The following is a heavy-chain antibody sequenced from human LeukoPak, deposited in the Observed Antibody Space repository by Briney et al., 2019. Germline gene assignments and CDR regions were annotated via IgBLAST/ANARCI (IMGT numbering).Heavy chain of an antibody. D-gene: IGHD6-19*01. V-gene: IGHV3-9*01. J-gene: IGHJ4*02. CDR3: AKDIGQWLGKYYFDY. CDR2: ISWNSGSI. Sequence: GRSLRLSCAASGFTFDDYAIHWVRQAPGKGLEWVSGISWNSGSIGYADSVKGRFTISRDNAKDSLYLQMNSLRAEDTALYYCAKDIGQWLGKYYFDYWGQGTLVTVSS. CDR1: GFTFDDYA.